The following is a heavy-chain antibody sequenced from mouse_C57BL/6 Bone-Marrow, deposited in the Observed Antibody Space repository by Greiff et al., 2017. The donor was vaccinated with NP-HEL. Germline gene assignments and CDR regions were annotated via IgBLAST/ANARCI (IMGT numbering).Heavy chain of an antibody. CDR1: GYTFTSYW. J-gene: IGHJ1*03. Sequence: VQLQQSGAELVKPGASVKLSCKASGYTFTSYWMHWVKQRPGQGLEWIGMIHPNSGSTNYNEKFKSKATLTVDKSSSTAYMQLSSLTSEDSAVYYCARGGLGSSWYFDVWGTGTTVTVSS. CDR2: IHPNSGST. D-gene: IGHD1-1*01. V-gene: IGHV1-64*01. CDR3: ARGGLGSSWYFDV.